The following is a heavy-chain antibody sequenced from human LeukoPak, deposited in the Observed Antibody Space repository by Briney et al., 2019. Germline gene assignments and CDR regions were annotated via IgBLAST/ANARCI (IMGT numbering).Heavy chain of an antibody. J-gene: IGHJ4*02. V-gene: IGHV1-2*02. D-gene: IGHD3-22*01. Sequence: ASVKVSCKASGYTFTGYYMHWVRQAPGQGLEWMGWINPNSGGTNYAQKFQGRVTMTRDTSISTAYMELSRLRSDDTAVYYCVRDATSMIVVKYYFDYWGQGTLVTVSS. CDR1: GYTFTGYY. CDR3: VRDATSMIVVKYYFDY. CDR2: INPNSGGT.